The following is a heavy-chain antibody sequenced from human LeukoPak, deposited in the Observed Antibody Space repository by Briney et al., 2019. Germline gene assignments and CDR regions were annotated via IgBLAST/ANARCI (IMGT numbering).Heavy chain of an antibody. CDR3: ARGWFDP. CDR2: IYYSGST. CDR1: GGSISSYY. Sequence: PSETLSLTCTVSGGSISSYYWSWIRQPPGKGLEWIGYIYYSGSTNYNPSLKSRVTISVDTSKNQFSLKLSSVTAADTAVYYRARGWFDPWGQGTLVTVSS. J-gene: IGHJ5*02. V-gene: IGHV4-59*08.